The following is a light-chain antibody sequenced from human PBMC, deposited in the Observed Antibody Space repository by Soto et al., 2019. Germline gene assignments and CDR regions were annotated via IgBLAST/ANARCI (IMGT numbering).Light chain of an antibody. J-gene: IGLJ3*02. Sequence: QSALTQPASVSGSPGQSISISCTGTSSDVGKYKFVSWYQQHPGEAPKLMIYDAAQRPSGVSHRFSGSKSGITASLTISGLHAEDESHYYCSSHAGSGTLVFGGGTKVTVL. CDR3: SSHAGSGTLV. V-gene: IGLV2-23*01. CDR1: SSDVGKYKF. CDR2: DAA.